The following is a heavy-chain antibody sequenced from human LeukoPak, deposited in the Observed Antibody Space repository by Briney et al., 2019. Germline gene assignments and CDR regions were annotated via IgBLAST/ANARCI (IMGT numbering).Heavy chain of an antibody. V-gene: IGHV3-30*02. J-gene: IGHJ3*02. D-gene: IGHD6-13*01. CDR3: ARDLLYSSSWYDAFDI. CDR2: IRYDGINK. Sequence: GGSLRLSCAASGFIFSSYGMHWVRQAPGKGLEWVAFIRYDGINKYYADSVKGRFTISRDNAKNSLYLQMNSLRAEDTALYYCARDLLYSSSWYDAFDIWGQGTMVTVSS. CDR1: GFIFSSYG.